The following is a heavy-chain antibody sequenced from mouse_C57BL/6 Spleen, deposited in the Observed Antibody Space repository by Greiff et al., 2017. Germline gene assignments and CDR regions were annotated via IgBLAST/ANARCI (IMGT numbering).Heavy chain of an antibody. V-gene: IGHV5-6*01. Sequence: EVQGVESGGDLVKPGGSLKLSCAASGFTFSSYGMSWVRQTPDKRLEWVATISSGGSYTYYPDSVKGRFTISRDNAKNTLYLQMSSLKSEDTAMYYCARLGMVTVDYWGQGTTLTVSS. J-gene: IGHJ2*01. CDR1: GFTFSSYG. CDR2: ISSGGSYT. CDR3: ARLGMVTVDY. D-gene: IGHD2-10*02.